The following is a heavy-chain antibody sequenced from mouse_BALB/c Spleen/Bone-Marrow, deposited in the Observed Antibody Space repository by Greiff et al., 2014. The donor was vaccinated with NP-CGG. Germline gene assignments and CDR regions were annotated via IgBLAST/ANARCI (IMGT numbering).Heavy chain of an antibody. Sequence: VQGVESGPGLVAPSQSLSITCTVSGFSLTSYGVNWVRQPPGKGLEWLGVIWAGGSTNYNSALMSRMSIRKDNSKSQVFLKMNSLQTDDTAMYYCARNYGSSYFDYWGQGTTLTVSS. V-gene: IGHV2-9*02. CDR2: IWAGGST. D-gene: IGHD1-1*01. CDR1: GFSLTSYG. CDR3: ARNYGSSYFDY. J-gene: IGHJ2*01.